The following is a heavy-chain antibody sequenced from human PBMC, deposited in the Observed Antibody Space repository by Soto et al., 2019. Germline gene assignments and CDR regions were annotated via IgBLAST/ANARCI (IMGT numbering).Heavy chain of an antibody. V-gene: IGHV4-59*01. CDR3: ARVDFWSGYSLDP. CDR2: IYYSGST. Sequence: SETLSLTCTVSGGSISSYYWSWIRQPPGKGLEWIGYIYYSGSTNYNPSLKSRVTISVDTSKNQFSLKLSSVTAADTAVYYCARVDFWSGYSLDPWGQGTLVTVSS. D-gene: IGHD3-3*01. J-gene: IGHJ5*02. CDR1: GGSISSYY.